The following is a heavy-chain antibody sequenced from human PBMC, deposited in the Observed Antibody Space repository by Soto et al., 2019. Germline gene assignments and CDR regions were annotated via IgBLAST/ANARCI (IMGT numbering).Heavy chain of an antibody. Sequence: EVQLVESGGGLVKPGGSLRLSCAASGFTFSSYSMNWVRQAPGKGLEWVSSISSSSSYIYYADSVKGRFTISRDNAKNSLYLQINSLRAEDTAVYYCARELVGAIFYWGQGTLVTVSS. CDR1: GFTFSSYS. J-gene: IGHJ4*02. CDR3: ARELVGAIFY. CDR2: ISSSSSYI. V-gene: IGHV3-21*01. D-gene: IGHD1-26*01.